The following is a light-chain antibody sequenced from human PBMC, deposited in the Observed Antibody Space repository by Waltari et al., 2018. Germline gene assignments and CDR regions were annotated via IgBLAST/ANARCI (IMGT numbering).Light chain of an antibody. CDR3: SSYTPTSTVL. V-gene: IGLV2-14*03. CDR1: SSDVGDDKY. J-gene: IGLJ2*01. CDR2: EVS. Sequence: QSALTQPASVSGSPGQSIIISCTGTSSDVGDDKYGSWYQQHPGKAPKLMIYEVSNRTSWVSDRFSGSKAGNTASLTISGLQADDEAAYYCSSYTPTSTVLFGGGTELTVL.